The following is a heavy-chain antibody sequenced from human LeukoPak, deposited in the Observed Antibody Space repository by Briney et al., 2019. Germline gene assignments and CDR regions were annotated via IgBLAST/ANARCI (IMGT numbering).Heavy chain of an antibody. V-gene: IGHV1-2*02. Sequence: ASVKVSCKASGYTFTGYYMHWVRQAPGQGLEWMGWINPNSGATTSAQKFQGRVTMTRDTSISTAYMELSRLRSDDTAVYYCARDGAGGDYESGDYYAYYFDYWGQGTLVTVSS. CDR3: ARDGAGGDYESGDYYAYYFDY. CDR2: INPNSGAT. CDR1: GYTFTGYY. D-gene: IGHD3-22*01. J-gene: IGHJ4*02.